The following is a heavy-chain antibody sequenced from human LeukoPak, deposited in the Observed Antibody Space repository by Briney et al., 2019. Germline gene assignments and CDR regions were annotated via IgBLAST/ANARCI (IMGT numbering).Heavy chain of an antibody. D-gene: IGHD2-2*01. V-gene: IGHV3-11*01. CDR2: ISLSGGTI. CDR1: GFNIDDYY. Sequence: GGSLRLSCAASGFNIDDYYMSWIRQAPGKGLEWVSHISLSGGTIHYADSVKGRFTVSRGNAKNSLYLQMSSLRAEDTAVYYCARDFPTITSWYYFDYWGQGALVVVSS. CDR3: ARDFPTITSWYYFDY. J-gene: IGHJ4*02.